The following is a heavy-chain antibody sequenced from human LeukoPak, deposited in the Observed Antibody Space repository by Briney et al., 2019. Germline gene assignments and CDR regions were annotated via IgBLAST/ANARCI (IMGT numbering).Heavy chain of an antibody. CDR2: IIPIFGTA. Sequence: SVKASCKASGGTFSSYAISWVRQAPGQGLEWMGGIIPIFGTANYAQKFQGRVTITADESTSTAYMELSSLRSEDTAVYYCARDHPVDTAMVQDGHFDYWGQGTLVTVSS. V-gene: IGHV1-69*13. CDR3: ARDHPVDTAMVQDGHFDY. D-gene: IGHD5-18*01. J-gene: IGHJ4*02. CDR1: GGTFSSYA.